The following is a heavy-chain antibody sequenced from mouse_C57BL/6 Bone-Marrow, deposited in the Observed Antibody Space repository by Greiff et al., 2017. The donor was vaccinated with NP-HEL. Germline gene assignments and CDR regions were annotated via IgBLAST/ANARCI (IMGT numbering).Heavy chain of an antibody. D-gene: IGHD1-1*01. CDR2: IRNKANGYTT. CDR1: GFTFTDYY. V-gene: IGHV7-3*01. Sequence: DVQLVESGGGLVQPGGSLSLSCAASGFTFTDYYMSWVRQPPGKALEWLGFIRNKANGYTTEYSASVKGRFTISRDNSQSILYLQMNALRAEDSATYYCARPGSSYDFDYWGQGTTLTVSS. CDR3: ARPGSSYDFDY. J-gene: IGHJ2*01.